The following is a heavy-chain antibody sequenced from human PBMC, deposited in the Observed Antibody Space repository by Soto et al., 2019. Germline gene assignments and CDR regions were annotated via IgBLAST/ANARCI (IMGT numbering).Heavy chain of an antibody. Sequence: SSETRSLTCTVSGDSMTSGDYSWSWIRQPPGKGLEWLGYIYRTGNTYYSPSLKSRVSISQDRSKNQFSLELTSVTAADTAVYCCARGDYQYSIDYWGQGTLVTVSS. J-gene: IGHJ4*02. CDR2: IYRTGNT. D-gene: IGHD2-2*01. CDR1: GDSMTSGDYS. V-gene: IGHV4-30-2*01. CDR3: ARGDYQYSIDY.